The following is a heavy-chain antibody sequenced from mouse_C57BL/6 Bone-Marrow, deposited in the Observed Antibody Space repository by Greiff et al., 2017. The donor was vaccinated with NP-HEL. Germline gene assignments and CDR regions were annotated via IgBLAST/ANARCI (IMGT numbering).Heavy chain of an antibody. Sequence: EVQGVESGGGLVKPGGSLKLSCAASGFTFSSYAMSWVRQTPEKRLEWVATISDGGSYTYYPDNVKGRFTISRDNAKNNLYLQMSHLKSEDTAMYYCARREYYGSGFAYWGQGTLVTVSA. J-gene: IGHJ3*01. V-gene: IGHV5-4*03. CDR1: GFTFSSYA. CDR2: ISDGGSYT. CDR3: ARREYYGSGFAY. D-gene: IGHD1-1*01.